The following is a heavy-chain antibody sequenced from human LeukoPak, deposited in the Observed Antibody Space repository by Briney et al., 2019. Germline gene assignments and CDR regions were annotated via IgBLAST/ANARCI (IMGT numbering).Heavy chain of an antibody. J-gene: IGHJ4*02. Sequence: GGSLRLSCAASGFTVSSNYMSWVRQAPGKGLEWVSVIYSGGSTYYADSVKGRFTISRDNSKNTLYLQMNSLRAEDTAVYYCARDGLERLSFFDYWGQGTLVTVSS. V-gene: IGHV3-53*01. CDR2: IYSGGST. CDR1: GFTVSSNY. CDR3: ARDGLERLSFFDY. D-gene: IGHD1-1*01.